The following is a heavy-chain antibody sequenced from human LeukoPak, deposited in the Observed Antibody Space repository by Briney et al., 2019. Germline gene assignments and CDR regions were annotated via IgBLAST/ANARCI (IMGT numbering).Heavy chain of an antibody. Sequence: ASVKVSCKASGYTFTGYYMHWVRQAPGQGLEWMGIINPSGGSTTYAQKFQGRVTMTRDTSTSTVYMELSSLRSEDTAVYYCARDTSGSYYGATTFDYWGQGTLVTVSS. CDR2: INPSGGST. J-gene: IGHJ4*02. V-gene: IGHV1-46*01. CDR3: ARDTSGSYYGATTFDY. CDR1: GYTFTGYY. D-gene: IGHD1-26*01.